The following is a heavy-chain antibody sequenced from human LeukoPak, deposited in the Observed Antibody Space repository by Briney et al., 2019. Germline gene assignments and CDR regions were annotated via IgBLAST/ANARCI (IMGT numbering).Heavy chain of an antibody. D-gene: IGHD4-17*01. Sequence: GGSLRLSCAACRFYFRDYYMSWLRQAPGRGVEGVSCISNSGGTIYNADSVKGRFTISRDNAKSSLYLQMNSLRAEDTAVYYCAKDNYGVNPFDYWGQGTLVTVSS. CDR1: RFYFRDYY. CDR2: ISNSGGTI. CDR3: AKDNYGVNPFDY. J-gene: IGHJ4*02. V-gene: IGHV3-11*01.